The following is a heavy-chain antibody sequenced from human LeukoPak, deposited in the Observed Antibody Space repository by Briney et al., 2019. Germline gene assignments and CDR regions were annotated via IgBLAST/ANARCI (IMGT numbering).Heavy chain of an antibody. V-gene: IGHV3-21*01. CDR2: ISSSSSYI. Sequence: GGSLRLSCAASGFTFSSYSMNWVRRAPGKGLEWVSSISSSSSYIYYADSVKGRFTISRDNAKNSLYLQMNSLRAEDTAVYYCARGAVVLWFGESHYYGMDVWGQGTTVTVSS. CDR3: ARGAVVLWFGESHYYGMDV. D-gene: IGHD3-10*01. CDR1: GFTFSSYS. J-gene: IGHJ6*02.